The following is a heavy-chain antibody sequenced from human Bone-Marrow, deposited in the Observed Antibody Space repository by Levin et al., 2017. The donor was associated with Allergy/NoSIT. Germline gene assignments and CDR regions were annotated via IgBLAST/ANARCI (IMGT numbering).Heavy chain of an antibody. CDR1: GFGFGDHG. V-gene: IGHV3-49*05. J-gene: IGHJ4*02. D-gene: IGHD1-26*01. CDR2: IRSKFYGETV. CDR3: VKDGRGHNSGYFDD. Sequence: KAGESLKISCTVSGFGFGDHGVSWFRQAPGKALEWVAFIRSKFYGETVDYAASVKGRFTLSRDESKSIVYLQMISVRTEDTAVYYCVKDGRGHNSGYFDDWGQGVLVTVSS.